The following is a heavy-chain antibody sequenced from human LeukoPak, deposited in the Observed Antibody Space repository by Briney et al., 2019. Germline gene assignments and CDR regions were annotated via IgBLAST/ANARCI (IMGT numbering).Heavy chain of an antibody. Sequence: GGSPRLSCGASGFTFSDYAMSWVRQAPGKGLEWVSGINDNGSTRFYAASVKGRFTSSRDNPKNTLYLQMNGLRVEDTAVYCAKDLQTWPRFPDYWGQGTLVTVSS. J-gene: IGHJ4*02. CDR1: GFTFSDYA. CDR3: AKDLQTWPRFPDY. V-gene: IGHV3-23*01. CDR2: INDNGSTR. D-gene: IGHD5-12*01.